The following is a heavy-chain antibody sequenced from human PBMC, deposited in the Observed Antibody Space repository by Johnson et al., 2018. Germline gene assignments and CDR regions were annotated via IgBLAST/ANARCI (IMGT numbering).Heavy chain of an antibody. CDR3: ARDIAAESEYFQH. J-gene: IGHJ1*01. Sequence: VQLLESGGGVVQPGRSLRLSCAASGFTFSSYGMHWVRQAPGKGLAWVAVIWYDGSNKYYAASVKGRFTITRDNPKNTLYLQMNSLRAEDTDVYYCARDIAAESEYFQHWGQGTLVTVSS. V-gene: IGHV3-33*01. CDR2: IWYDGSNK. CDR1: GFTFSSYG. D-gene: IGHD6-6*01.